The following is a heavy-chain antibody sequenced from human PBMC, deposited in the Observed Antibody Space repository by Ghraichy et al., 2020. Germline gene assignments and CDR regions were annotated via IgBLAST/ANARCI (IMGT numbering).Heavy chain of an antibody. CDR3: ASSSSGWYLDAFDI. D-gene: IGHD6-19*01. CDR1: GGSISSYY. V-gene: IGHV4-59*08. CDR2: IYYSGST. J-gene: IGHJ3*02. Sequence: SETLSLTCTVSGGSISSYYWSWIRQPPGKGLEWIGYIYYSGSTNYNPSLKSRVTISVDTSKNQFSLKLSSVTAADTAVYYCASSSSGWYLDAFDIWGQGTMVTVSS.